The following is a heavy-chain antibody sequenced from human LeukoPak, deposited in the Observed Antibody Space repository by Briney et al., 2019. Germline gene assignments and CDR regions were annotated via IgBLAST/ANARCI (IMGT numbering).Heavy chain of an antibody. CDR2: ISSSGSTV. D-gene: IGHD3-3*01. J-gene: IGHJ6*02. Sequence: QPGGSLRLSCAASGFTFSSYEMNWVRQAPGKGLEWVSYISSSGSTVYYAGSVKGRFTISRDNAKNSLYLQMNSLRAEDTAVYYCAREAYDFWSGSIYGMDVWGQGTTVTVSS. CDR1: GFTFSSYE. CDR3: AREAYDFWSGSIYGMDV. V-gene: IGHV3-48*03.